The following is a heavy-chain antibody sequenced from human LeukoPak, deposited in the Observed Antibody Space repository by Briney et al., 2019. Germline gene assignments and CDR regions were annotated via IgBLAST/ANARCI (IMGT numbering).Heavy chain of an antibody. J-gene: IGHJ4*02. V-gene: IGHV3-21*01. D-gene: IGHD2-2*01. CDR2: ISSSSSYT. CDR1: GFTFSSYS. CDR3: ASRGGYCSSTSCQGYYFDY. Sequence: GGSLRLSCAASGFTFSSYSMTWVRQAPGKGLEWVSSISSSSSYTYYADSVKGRFTISRDNAKNSLYLQMNSLRAEDTAVYYCASRGGYCSSTSCQGYYFDYWGQGTLVTVSS.